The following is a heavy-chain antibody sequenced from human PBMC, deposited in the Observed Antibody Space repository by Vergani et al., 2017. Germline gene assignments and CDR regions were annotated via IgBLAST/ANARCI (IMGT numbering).Heavy chain of an antibody. J-gene: IGHJ6*02. Sequence: QVQLVESGGGLVKPGGSLRLSCAASGFTFSDYYMSWIRQAPGKGLEWVSYISSSGSYTNYADSVKGRFTISRDNAKNSLYLQMNSLRAEDTAVYYCARAEKSSGGSYYYGMDVWGQGTTVTVSS. CDR2: ISSSGSYT. V-gene: IGHV3-11*06. D-gene: IGHD3-10*01. CDR1: GFTFSDYY. CDR3: ARAEKSSGGSYYYGMDV.